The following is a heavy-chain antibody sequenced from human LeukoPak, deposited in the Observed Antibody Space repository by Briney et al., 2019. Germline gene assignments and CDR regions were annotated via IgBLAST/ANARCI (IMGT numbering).Heavy chain of an antibody. CDR1: VFTFSDYH. V-gene: IGHV3-11*04. CDR2: ISSSGSTI. CDR3: ARGVVGATTDAFDI. Sequence: GGPLRLSCAASVFTFSDYHMSWIRQAPGKGLEWVSYISSSGSTIYYADSVKGRVNISGDNAKNSLYLQMNSLRAVDTAVYYCARGVVGATTDAFDIWGQGTMVTVSS. J-gene: IGHJ3*02. D-gene: IGHD1-26*01.